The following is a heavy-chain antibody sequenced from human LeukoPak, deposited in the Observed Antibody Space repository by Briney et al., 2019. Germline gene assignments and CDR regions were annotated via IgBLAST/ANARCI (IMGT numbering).Heavy chain of an antibody. CDR1: GYTXTGYY. CDR2: INPNSGGT. V-gene: IGHV1-2*02. CDR3: ARDDGYCSGGSCYGKFDY. J-gene: IGHJ4*02. Sequence: ASVKVSCKASGYTXTGYYLHWVRQAPGQGLEWMGWINPNSGGTNYAQKFQGRVTMTRDTSISTAYMELSRVRSDDTAVYYCARDDGYCSGGSCYGKFDYWGQGTPVTVSS. D-gene: IGHD2-15*01.